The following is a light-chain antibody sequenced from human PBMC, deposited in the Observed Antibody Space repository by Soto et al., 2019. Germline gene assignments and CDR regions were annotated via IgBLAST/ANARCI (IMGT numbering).Light chain of an antibody. CDR2: GAS. V-gene: IGKV3-20*01. CDR3: QQYGSSR. CDR1: QSVSSNH. J-gene: IGKJ5*01. Sequence: EIVLTQSPGSLSLSPRERATLSCRASQSVSSNHLAWYQQKPGQAPRLLIYGASSRATGIPDRFSGSGSGTDFTLTISRLEPEDFAVYYCQQYGSSRFGQGTRLEIK.